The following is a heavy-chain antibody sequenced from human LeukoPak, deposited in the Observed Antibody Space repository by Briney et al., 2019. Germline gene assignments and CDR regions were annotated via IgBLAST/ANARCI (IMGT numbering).Heavy chain of an antibody. J-gene: IGHJ6*02. CDR2: VHYSGSA. Sequence: SETLSLTCSVSGGSVRSDISHWSWIRQPPGKGLEWIGYVHYSGSANYNPSLESRVTMSLGNSKNQFSLDLTSVTAADTAVYYCARNRGWYATDVWGQGAAATVSS. CDR1: GGSVRSDISH. D-gene: IGHD6-19*01. CDR3: ARNRGWYATDV. V-gene: IGHV4-61*01.